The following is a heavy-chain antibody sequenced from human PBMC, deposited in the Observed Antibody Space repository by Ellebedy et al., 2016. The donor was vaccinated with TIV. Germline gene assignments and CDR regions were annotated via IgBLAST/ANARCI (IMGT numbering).Heavy chain of an antibody. CDR1: GLTFSSHA. V-gene: IGHV3-23*01. Sequence: GESLKISCAASGLTFSSHAMSWVRQAPGKGLEWVSSISDSGANAYYADSVKGRFTISRDNAKNLLYLQMNRLRDEDTAVYYCARDGNQLDYWGQGTLVIVSS. CDR3: ARDGNQLDY. J-gene: IGHJ4*02. D-gene: IGHD1-1*01. CDR2: ISDSGANA.